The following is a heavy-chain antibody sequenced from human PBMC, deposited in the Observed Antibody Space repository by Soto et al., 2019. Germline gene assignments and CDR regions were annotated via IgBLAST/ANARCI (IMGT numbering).Heavy chain of an antibody. D-gene: IGHD1-26*01. V-gene: IGHV1-2*04. CDR2: INPISGGT. CDR3: ARRHSGSYSAFDY. J-gene: IGHJ4*02. CDR1: GYTFTGYY. Sequence: ASVKVSCKASGYTFTGYYMHWVRQAPGQGLEWMGWINPISGGTNYAQKFQGWVTMTRDTSISTAYMELSRLRSDDTAVYYCARRHSGSYSAFDYWGQGTLVTVSS.